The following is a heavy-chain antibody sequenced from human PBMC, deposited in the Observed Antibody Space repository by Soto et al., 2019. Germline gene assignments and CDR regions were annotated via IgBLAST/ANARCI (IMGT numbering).Heavy chain of an antibody. CDR3: ATHNWFDP. CDR1: GFTFSSYG. J-gene: IGHJ5*02. Sequence: GGSLRHSCAASGFTFSSYGMHWVRQAPGKGLEWVAVISYDGSNKYYADSVKGRFTISRDNSKNTLYLQMNSLRAEDTAVYYCATHNWFDPWGQGTLVTVSS. CDR2: ISYDGSNK. V-gene: IGHV3-30*03.